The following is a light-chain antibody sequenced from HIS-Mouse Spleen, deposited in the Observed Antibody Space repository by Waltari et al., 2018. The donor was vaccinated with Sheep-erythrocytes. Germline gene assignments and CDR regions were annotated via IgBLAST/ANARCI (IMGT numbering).Light chain of an antibody. V-gene: IGLV2-23*01. Sequence: QSALTQPASVSGSPGQSLTLSCTGTSRDVRRSNLFSWYQQHPGKAPKLMIYEGSKRPSGVSNRFSGSKSGNTASLTISGLQAEDEADYYCCSYAGSSTPWVFGGGTKLTVL. CDR2: EGS. CDR3: CSYAGSSTPWV. J-gene: IGLJ3*02. CDR1: SRDVRRSNL.